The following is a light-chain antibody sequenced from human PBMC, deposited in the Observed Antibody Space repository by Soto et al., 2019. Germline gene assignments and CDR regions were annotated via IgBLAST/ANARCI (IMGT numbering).Light chain of an antibody. J-gene: IGLJ1*01. CDR1: SSDVVGYDY. V-gene: IGLV2-14*01. Sequence: QSVLTQPASVSGSPGQSITISCTGTSSDVVGYDYVSWYRQDPGKAPKLMVFEVNDRPPGVSNRFSGSKSGNTASLTISGLQAEDEADYYCSSYTSTRTLVFGTGTKVTVL. CDR2: EVN. CDR3: SSYTSTRTLV.